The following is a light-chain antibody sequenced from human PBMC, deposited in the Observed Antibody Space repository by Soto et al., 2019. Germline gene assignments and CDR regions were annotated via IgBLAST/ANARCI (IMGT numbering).Light chain of an antibody. Sequence: EIVLTQSPGTLSLSPGERATLSCRASQSVSSSYLAWYQQKPGQAPRLLIHGASSSATGIPDRFSGSGSGTDVTLTISRLEPEDFAVYYCQRYGIFIFTFGPGTKVDIK. CDR3: QRYGIFIFT. J-gene: IGKJ3*01. CDR1: QSVSSSY. V-gene: IGKV3-20*01. CDR2: GAS.